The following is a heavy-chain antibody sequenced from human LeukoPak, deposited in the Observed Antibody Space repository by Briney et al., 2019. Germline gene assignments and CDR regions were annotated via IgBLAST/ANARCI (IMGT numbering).Heavy chain of an antibody. CDR1: GLTVSTNF. CDR2: IHPGGNT. Sequence: GGSLRLSCAASGLTVSTNFMSWVRQAPGKGLEWVSVIHPGGNTYYADSVKGRFTISRDNLKNTIHLQMNSLRVEDTAVYYCVRGHYAGSAFWGQGTLVTVFS. J-gene: IGHJ1*01. V-gene: IGHV3-53*01. D-gene: IGHD2-2*01. CDR3: VRGHYAGSAF.